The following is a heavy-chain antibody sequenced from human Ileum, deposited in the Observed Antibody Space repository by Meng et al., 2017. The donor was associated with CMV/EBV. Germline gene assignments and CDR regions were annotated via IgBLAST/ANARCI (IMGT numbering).Heavy chain of an antibody. V-gene: IGHV1-2*02. CDR2: VNPKSGDT. Sequence: ASVKVSCKPSGYTFTDYYIHWVRQAPGQGLEWMGWVNPKSGDTNYAQRFQGRVTMTRDTSISTAYMELSSLRSDDMSMFFCTRDVSGANFDRWGQGTLVTVSS. D-gene: IGHD4/OR15-4a*01. J-gene: IGHJ4*02. CDR1: GYTFTDYY. CDR3: TRDVSGANFDR.